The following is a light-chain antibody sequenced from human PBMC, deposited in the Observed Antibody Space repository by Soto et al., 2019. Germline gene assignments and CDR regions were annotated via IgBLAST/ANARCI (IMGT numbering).Light chain of an antibody. CDR1: QTIDNY. V-gene: IGKV1-39*01. Sequence: DMQMTQSPSSLSASVGDRVTITCRPSQTIDNYLNWYQHKPGKAPKLLIYGASTLQSGVSSRLTGSASGTDFTLTIYNLQAEDFATYYCQQTYTIPFAFGQGTKLEI. CDR2: GAS. J-gene: IGKJ2*01. CDR3: QQTYTIPFA.